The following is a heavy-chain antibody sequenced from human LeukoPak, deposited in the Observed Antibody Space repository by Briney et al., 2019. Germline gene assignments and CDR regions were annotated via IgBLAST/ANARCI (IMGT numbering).Heavy chain of an antibody. CDR1: GFTFSSYA. J-gene: IGHJ4*02. CDR2: ISGSGGST. V-gene: IGHV3-23*01. D-gene: IGHD3-22*01. Sequence: GGSLRLTCAASGFTFSSYAMSWVRQAPGKGLEWVSAISGSGGSTYYADSVKGRFTISRDNSKNTLYLQMNSLRAEDTAVYYCAKSVVKWLFNYWGQGTLVTVSS. CDR3: AKSVVKWLFNY.